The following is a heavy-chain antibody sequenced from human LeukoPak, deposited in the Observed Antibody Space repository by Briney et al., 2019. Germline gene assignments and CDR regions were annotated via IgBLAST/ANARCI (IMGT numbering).Heavy chain of an antibody. Sequence: GGSLRLSCAASGFTFSSYWMSWVRQAPGKGLEWVANIKQDGSEKYYVDSVKGRFTSSRDNAKNSLYLQMNSLRAEDTAVYHCARDGSEYYDFWSGPQRAFDIGGQGTMVTVPA. J-gene: IGHJ3*02. D-gene: IGHD3-3*01. CDR3: ARDGSEYYDFWSGPQRAFDI. CDR2: IKQDGSEK. CDR1: GFTFSSYW. V-gene: IGHV3-7*01.